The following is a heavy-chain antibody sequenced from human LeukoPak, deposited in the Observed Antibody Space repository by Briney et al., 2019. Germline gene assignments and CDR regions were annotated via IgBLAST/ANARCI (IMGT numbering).Heavy chain of an antibody. V-gene: IGHV5-51*01. Sequence: GESLKISCKVSGYTFTNYWIGWVRQMPGKGLEWMGIIYPGDSDTRCSPSFQGQVTISADKSITTAYLQWSSLKASDTAMYYCARHTPKPMVVRRGYYYYMDVWGKGTTVTVSS. J-gene: IGHJ6*03. CDR2: IYPGDSDT. CDR1: GYTFTNYW. CDR3: ARHTPKPMVVRRGYYYYMDV. D-gene: IGHD4/OR15-4a*01.